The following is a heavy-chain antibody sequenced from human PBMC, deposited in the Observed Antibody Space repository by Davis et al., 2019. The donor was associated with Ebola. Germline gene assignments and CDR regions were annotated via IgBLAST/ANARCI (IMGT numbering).Heavy chain of an antibody. J-gene: IGHJ4*02. Sequence: HTGGSLRLSCAASGFTFSNHWMHWIRQAPGKGLVWVSRINPDGTTTLYADSVKGRFTISRDNAKNSLYLQMNSLRAEDTAVYYCAKIVVVTAIPHFDYWGQGTLVTVSS. V-gene: IGHV3-74*03. CDR3: AKIVVVTAIPHFDY. CDR1: GFTFSNHW. CDR2: INPDGTTT. D-gene: IGHD2-21*02.